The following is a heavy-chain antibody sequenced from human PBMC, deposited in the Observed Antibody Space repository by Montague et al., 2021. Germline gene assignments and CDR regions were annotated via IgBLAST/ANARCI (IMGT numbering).Heavy chain of an antibody. CDR1: GGAISSSSCY. Sequence: SETLSLTCNVSGGAISSSSCYWGWIRQPPGKGLEWIGSIYYSGSTYYSPSLKSRVTISADTSQKQFSLKLRSVTAADTAVYYCARTSKCRENGGNYYYNALDVWGQGTTVTVSS. D-gene: IGHD3-16*01. CDR3: ARTSKCRENGGNYYYNALDV. CDR2: IYYSGST. J-gene: IGHJ6*02. V-gene: IGHV4-39*01.